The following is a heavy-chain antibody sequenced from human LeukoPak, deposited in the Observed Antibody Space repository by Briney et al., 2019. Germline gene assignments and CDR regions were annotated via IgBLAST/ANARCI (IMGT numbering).Heavy chain of an antibody. CDR2: SSDRT. Sequence: PGGSLRPSWAPPGFPFSTYAITWVRQAPGKGLGWVSISSDRTYYADSVKGRFTIYRDTPKNTLYLQMNSLRAADTAVYYCATTRGPSNHYFDYWGQGTLVTVSS. V-gene: IGHV3-23*01. CDR3: ATTRGPSNHYFDY. J-gene: IGHJ4*02. CDR1: GFPFSTYA. D-gene: IGHD4-11*01.